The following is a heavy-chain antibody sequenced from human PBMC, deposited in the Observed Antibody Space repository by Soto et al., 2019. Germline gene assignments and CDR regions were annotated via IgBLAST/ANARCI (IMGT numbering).Heavy chain of an antibody. J-gene: IGHJ3*02. D-gene: IGHD2-21*02. CDR3: ALRANCGGDCYSAVDAFDI. V-gene: IGHV4-31*03. CDR1: GGSISSGGYY. CDR2: IYYSGST. Sequence: PSETLSLTCTVSGGSISSGGYYWSWIRQHPGKGLEWIGYIYYSGSTHYNPSLKSRVTISVDTSKNQFSLKLSSVTAADTAVYYCALRANCGGDCYSAVDAFDIWGQGAMVTVSS.